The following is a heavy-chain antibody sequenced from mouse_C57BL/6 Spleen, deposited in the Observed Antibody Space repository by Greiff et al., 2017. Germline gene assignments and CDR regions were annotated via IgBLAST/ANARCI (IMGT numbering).Heavy chain of an antibody. CDR3: ARGLLRWYFDY. CDR1: GYAFSSYW. D-gene: IGHD1-1*01. V-gene: IGHV1-80*01. Sequence: VQRVESGAELVKPGASVKISCKASGYAFSSYWMNWVKQRPGKGLEWIGQIYPGDGDTNYNGKFKGKATLTADKSSSTAYMQLSSLTSEDSAVYFCARGLLRWYFDYWGQGTTLTVSS. J-gene: IGHJ2*01. CDR2: IYPGDGDT.